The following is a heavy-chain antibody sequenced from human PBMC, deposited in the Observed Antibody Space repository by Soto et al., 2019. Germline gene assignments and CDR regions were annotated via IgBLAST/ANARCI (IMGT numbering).Heavy chain of an antibody. CDR1: GYTFTSYG. CDR2: ISAYNGNT. D-gene: IGHD3-10*01. Sequence: GASVKVSCKASGYTFTSYGISWVRQAPGQGLEWMGWISAYNGNTNYAQKLQGRVTMTTDTSTSTAYMELRSLRSDDTAVYYCARVSGPELPTGEMVRGMRWFDPWGQGTLVTVSS. V-gene: IGHV1-18*01. CDR3: ARVSGPELPTGEMVRGMRWFDP. J-gene: IGHJ5*02.